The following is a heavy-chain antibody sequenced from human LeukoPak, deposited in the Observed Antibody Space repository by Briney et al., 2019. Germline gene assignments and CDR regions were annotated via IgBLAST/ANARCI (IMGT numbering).Heavy chain of an antibody. CDR3: ARWGRDSSDLYSYQFDY. CDR2: IYTSGST. CDR1: GFTVSSNH. Sequence: PGGSLRLSCAASGFTVSSNHMSWVRQAPGKGLDWVSSIYTSGSTNYAESVKVRFTISRDISKNTLYLQMNSLRAEDTAVYYCARWGRDSSDLYSYQFDYWGQGTLVTVSS. V-gene: IGHV3-53*01. D-gene: IGHD3-22*01. J-gene: IGHJ4*02.